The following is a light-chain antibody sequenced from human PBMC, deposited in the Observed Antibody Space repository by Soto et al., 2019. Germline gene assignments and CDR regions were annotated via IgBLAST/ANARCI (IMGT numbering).Light chain of an antibody. CDR2: STS. V-gene: IGLV7-43*01. CDR1: TGAVTSDYY. Sequence: QAVVTQEPSLTVSPGGTATLTCASNTGAVTSDYYANWFQQKPGQAPRSLIYSTSNKHSWTPARFSGSLLGDRAALTLSGVQPEDEADYCGLLFYGGAHLWVFGGGTKRTVL. CDR3: LLFYGGAHLWV. J-gene: IGLJ3*02.